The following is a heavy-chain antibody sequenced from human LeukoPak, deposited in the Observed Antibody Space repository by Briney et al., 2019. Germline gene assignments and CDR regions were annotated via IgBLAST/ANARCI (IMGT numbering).Heavy chain of an antibody. CDR2: IYYSGST. CDR3: ARVGGITMVRGVQYYYYYMDV. V-gene: IGHV4-39*07. J-gene: IGHJ6*03. Sequence: SETLSLTCTVSGGSISRSSYYWGWIRQPPGKGLEWIGSIYYSGSTYYNPSLKSRVTISVDTSKNQFSLKLSSVTAADTAVYYCARVGGITMVRGVQYYYYYMDVWGKGTTVTVSS. CDR1: GGSISRSSYY. D-gene: IGHD3-10*01.